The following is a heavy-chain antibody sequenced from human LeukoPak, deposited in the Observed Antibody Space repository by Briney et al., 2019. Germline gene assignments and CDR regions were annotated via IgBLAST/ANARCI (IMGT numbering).Heavy chain of an antibody. CDR3: ATAPEYYFDTSGGAFDI. Sequence: SETLSLTCTVSDDSISSISFYWGWIRQPLGKGLEWIGYIHHSGGTYYNPSLKSRVTMSIDRSKNQFSLKLTSVTAADTAVYYCATAPEYYFDTSGGAFDIWGQGTMVTVSS. J-gene: IGHJ3*02. CDR2: IHHSGGT. D-gene: IGHD3-22*01. V-gene: IGHV4-39*07. CDR1: DDSISSISFY.